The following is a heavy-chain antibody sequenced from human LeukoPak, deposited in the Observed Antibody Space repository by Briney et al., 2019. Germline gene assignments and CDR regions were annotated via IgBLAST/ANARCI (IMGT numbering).Heavy chain of an antibody. Sequence: SETLSPTCAVYGGSFSGYYWSWIRQPPGKGLEWIGEINHSGSTNYNPSLKSRVTISVDTSKNQFSLKLSSVTAADTAVYYCARGADILTGYSWFDPWGQGTLVTVSS. CDR2: INHSGST. CDR3: ARGADILTGYSWFDP. J-gene: IGHJ5*02. D-gene: IGHD3-9*01. V-gene: IGHV4-34*01. CDR1: GGSFSGYY.